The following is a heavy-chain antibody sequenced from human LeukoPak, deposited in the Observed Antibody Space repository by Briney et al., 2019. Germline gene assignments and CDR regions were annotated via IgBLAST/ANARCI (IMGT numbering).Heavy chain of an antibody. V-gene: IGHV4-39*07. CDR3: ARERRSSSSENWFDP. CDR1: GDSISSGSFY. CDR2: IYYSGST. D-gene: IGHD6-6*01. J-gene: IGHJ5*02. Sequence: SETLSLTCTVSGDSISSGSFYWGWIRQPPGKGLEWIGTIYYSGSTYYDPSLRSRVTISVHTSKNEFSLKMSSVTAADTAVYYCARERRSSSSENWFDPWGQGTLVTVSS.